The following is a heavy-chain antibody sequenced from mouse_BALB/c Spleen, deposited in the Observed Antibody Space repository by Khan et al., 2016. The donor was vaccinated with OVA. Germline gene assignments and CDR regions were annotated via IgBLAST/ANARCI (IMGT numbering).Heavy chain of an antibody. Sequence: QVQLQQSGPGLVQPSQSLSITCTVSGFSLNNYTVHWVRQSPGKGLEWLAVIWSAGSTDYYAAFISRLTISKDNSRSPVFFKMNSLQPNDTAKYYCARRGYEYGRGDLFAYWGQGTLVTVSA. D-gene: IGHD2-10*02. CDR3: ARRGYEYGRGDLFAY. J-gene: IGHJ3*01. V-gene: IGHV2-2*02. CDR1: GFSLNNYT. CDR2: IWSAGST.